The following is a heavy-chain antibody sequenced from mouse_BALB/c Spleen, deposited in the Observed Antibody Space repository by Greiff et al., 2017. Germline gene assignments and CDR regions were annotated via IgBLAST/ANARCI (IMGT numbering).Heavy chain of an antibody. CDR1: GYSITSDYA. V-gene: IGHV3-2*02. CDR2: ISYSGST. D-gene: IGHD1-1*01. CDR3: AYYYGSSYAMDY. Sequence: VQLQQSGPGLVKPSQSLSLTCTVTGYSITSDYAWNWIRQFPGNKLEWMGYISYSGSTSYNPSLKSRISITRDTSKNQFFLQLNSVTTEDTATYYCAYYYGSSYAMDYWGQGTSVTVSS. J-gene: IGHJ4*01.